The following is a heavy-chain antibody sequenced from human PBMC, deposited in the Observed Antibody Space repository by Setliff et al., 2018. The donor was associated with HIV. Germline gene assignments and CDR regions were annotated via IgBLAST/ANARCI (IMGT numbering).Heavy chain of an antibody. CDR2: INAGNGNT. V-gene: IGHV1-3*01. CDR3: ATDKGSTLSSYYYYYMDV. CDR1: GYTFTSYA. J-gene: IGHJ6*03. Sequence: ASVKVSCKASGYTFTSYAMHLVSQSPGQRLEWMGWINAGNGNTKYSQKFQGRVTMTTDTSTSTAYMALRSLRSEDTAVYYCATDKGSTLSSYYYYYMDVWGKGTTVTVSS. D-gene: IGHD4-4*01.